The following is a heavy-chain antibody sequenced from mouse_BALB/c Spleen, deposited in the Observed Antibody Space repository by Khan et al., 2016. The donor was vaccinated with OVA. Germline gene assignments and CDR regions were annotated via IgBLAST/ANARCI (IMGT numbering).Heavy chain of an antibody. J-gene: IGHJ3*01. CDR3: ARELRLGGFAY. CDR2: LWGDGSK. Sequence: QVQLKESGPGLVAPSQSLSITCTVSGFSLTDYGVNWVRQPPGKGLEWLGMLWGDGSKYYNSALKSRLSISKENSKSQVFLKMNSLQTDDTARYYCARELRLGGFAYWGQGTLVTVSA. CDR1: GFSLTDYG. D-gene: IGHD1-2*01. V-gene: IGHV2-6-7*01.